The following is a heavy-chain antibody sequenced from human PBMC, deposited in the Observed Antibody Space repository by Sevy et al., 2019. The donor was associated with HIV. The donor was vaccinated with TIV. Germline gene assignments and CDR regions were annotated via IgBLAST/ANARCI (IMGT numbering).Heavy chain of an antibody. J-gene: IGHJ1*01. CDR1: GGSISSSSYY. D-gene: IGHD3-22*01. CDR3: ASDRGYDSSGYYYGEYFQH. V-gene: IGHV4-39*01. Sequence: SETLSLTCTVPGGSISSSSYYWGWIRQPPGKGLEWIGSIYYSGSTYYNPSLKSRVTISVDTSKNQFSLKLSSVTAADTAVYYCASDRGYDSSGYYYGEYFQHWGQGTLVTVSS. CDR2: IYYSGST.